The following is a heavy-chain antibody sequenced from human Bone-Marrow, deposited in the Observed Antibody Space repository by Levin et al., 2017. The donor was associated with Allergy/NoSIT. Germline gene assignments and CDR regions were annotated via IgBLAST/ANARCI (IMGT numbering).Heavy chain of an antibody. CDR1: GYALTDLS. J-gene: IGHJ3*01. CDR3: ATTIPQGLGGFTF. V-gene: IGHV1-24*01. Sequence: ASVKVSCTISGYALTDLSIHWVRQAPGKGLEWMGTFDPEDGEPMYIQNIQDRVTMTEDTSTDTAYMELSSLRSEDTAVYFCATTIPQGLGGFTFWGPGTVVTVSS. CDR2: FDPEDGEP. D-gene: IGHD2-15*01.